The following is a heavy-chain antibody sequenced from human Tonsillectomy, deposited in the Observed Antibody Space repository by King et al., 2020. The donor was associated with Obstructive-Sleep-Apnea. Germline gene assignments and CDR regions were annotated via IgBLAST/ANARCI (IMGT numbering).Heavy chain of an antibody. CDR2: INPSGGST. V-gene: IGHV1-46*01. J-gene: IGHJ4*02. CDR3: ARDWERRIGEPDDFADY. D-gene: IGHD1-1*01. CDR1: GYTFTNYY. Sequence: VQLVESGAEVKKPGASVKVSCKASGYTFTNYYMHWVRQAPGQGLEWMGIINPSGGSTSYAHKFQGRGTMIRDTSTSTVYMELSSLRSWDTAVYYCARDWERRIGEPDDFADYWGQGTLVTVSS.